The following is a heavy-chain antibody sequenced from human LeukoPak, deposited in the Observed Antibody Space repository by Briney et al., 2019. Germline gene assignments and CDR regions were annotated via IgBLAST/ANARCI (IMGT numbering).Heavy chain of an antibody. CDR1: GGTFSIYA. J-gene: IGHJ4*02. D-gene: IGHD6-6*01. V-gene: IGHV1-69*13. Sequence: SVKVSCKASGGTFSIYAISWVRQAPGQGLEWMGGIIPIFGTATYAQKFQGRVTITADESTSTAYMELSSLRSEDTAVYYCARDGITARGLFDYWGQGTLVTVSS. CDR3: ARDGITARGLFDY. CDR2: IIPIFGTA.